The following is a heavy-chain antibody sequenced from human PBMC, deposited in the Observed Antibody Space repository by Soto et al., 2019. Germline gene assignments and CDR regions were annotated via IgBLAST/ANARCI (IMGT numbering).Heavy chain of an antibody. J-gene: IGHJ4*02. CDR1: GITYNTYA. CDR2: INAGNGDT. D-gene: IGHD5-12*01. CDR3: ARAISGYVT. Sequence: QVQLVQSGAEVKKPGASVKLSCKASGITYNTYAIHWVRQAPGQGLEWMGWINAGNGDTRYSQNFQGRVTLTRDTSASTVYMDLGSLKSEDTGIYYCARAISGYVTWGQGTLVTVSS. V-gene: IGHV1-3*01.